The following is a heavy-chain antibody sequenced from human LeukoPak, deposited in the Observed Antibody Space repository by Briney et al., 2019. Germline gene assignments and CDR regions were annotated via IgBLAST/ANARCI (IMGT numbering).Heavy chain of an antibody. V-gene: IGHV3-7*02. CDR3: ASQLDGTLDY. Sequence: GGSLRLSCAASGFTFSSHWMTWVRQAPGKGLEWLGNIKQDGSEQYYVDSVKGRITISRDNAKKSLYLETNSLRAEDTAVYYCASQLDGTLDYWGQGTLVTVSS. CDR2: IKQDGSEQ. D-gene: IGHD2-2*01. J-gene: IGHJ4*02. CDR1: GFTFSSHW.